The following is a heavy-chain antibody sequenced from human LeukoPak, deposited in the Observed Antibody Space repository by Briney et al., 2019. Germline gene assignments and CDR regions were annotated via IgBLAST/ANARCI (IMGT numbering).Heavy chain of an antibody. Sequence: GGSLRLSCAASGFTFNQYTMNWVRQAPGKGLEWVSGIYGSGGVTFYADSVRGRFTISRDNSRNTLYLQMNSLRAEDTAVYYCAKDSHSSGYIWGQGTLVTVSS. CDR1: GFTFNQYT. V-gene: IGHV3-23*01. D-gene: IGHD3-22*01. CDR3: AKDSHSSGYI. CDR2: IYGSGGVT. J-gene: IGHJ4*02.